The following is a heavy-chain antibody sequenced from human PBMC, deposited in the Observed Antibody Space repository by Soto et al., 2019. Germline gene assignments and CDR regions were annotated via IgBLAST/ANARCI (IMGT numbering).Heavy chain of an antibody. J-gene: IGHJ5*02. D-gene: IGHD5-12*01. CDR1: SGSISSSSYY. CDR3: ARRRGGVVATENGFDP. CDR2: ISYSGTT. Sequence: QLQLQESGPGLVKPSETLSLTCTVSSGSISSSSYYWGWIRQSPGKGLEWIGTISYSGTTYYNPSLKSRVTLSVEPAKSPFAPNLSSVPAADTDGYDCARRRGGVVATENGFDPWGQGTLVTVSS. V-gene: IGHV4-39*01.